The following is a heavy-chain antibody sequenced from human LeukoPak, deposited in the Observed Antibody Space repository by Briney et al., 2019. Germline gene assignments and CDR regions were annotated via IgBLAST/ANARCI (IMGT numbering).Heavy chain of an antibody. CDR3: ARRMVVVAATSYYYYYMDV. CDR1: GFTFSSYS. Sequence: GGSLRLSCAASGFTFSSYSMNWVRQAPGKGLEWVSSISSSSSYIYYADSVKGRFTISRDNAKNSLYLQMNSLRAEDTAVYYCARRMVVVAATSYYYYYMDVWGKGTTVTVSS. V-gene: IGHV3-21*01. CDR2: ISSSSSYI. D-gene: IGHD2-15*01. J-gene: IGHJ6*03.